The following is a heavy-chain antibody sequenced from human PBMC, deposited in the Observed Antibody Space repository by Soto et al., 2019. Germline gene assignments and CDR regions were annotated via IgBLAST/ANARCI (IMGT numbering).Heavy chain of an antibody. CDR1: AGSISSSSYY. J-gene: IGHJ4*02. CDR3: ARLEYYYDGIGY. D-gene: IGHD3-22*01. CDR2: IYYSGST. V-gene: IGHV4-39*01. Sequence: PSETLSLTCTVSAGSISSSSYYWGWIRQPPGKGLEWIGSIYYSGSTYYNPSLKSRVTISVDTSKNQFSLKLSSVTAADTAVYYCARLEYYYDGIGYWGQGTLVTAPQ.